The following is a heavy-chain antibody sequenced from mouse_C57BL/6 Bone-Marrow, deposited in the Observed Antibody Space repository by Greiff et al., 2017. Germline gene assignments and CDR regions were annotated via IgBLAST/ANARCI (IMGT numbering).Heavy chain of an antibody. CDR2: TSNLAYSI. CDR1: GFTFSDYG. Sequence: DVKLVESGGGLVQPGGSLKLSCAASGFTFSDYGMAWVRQAPRKGPEWVAFTSNLAYSIYYADTVTGRFTISRENAKNTLYLEMSSLRSEDTAMYYCARQGLGAMDYWGQGTSVTVSS. V-gene: IGHV5-15*01. D-gene: IGHD4-1*01. J-gene: IGHJ4*01. CDR3: ARQGLGAMDY.